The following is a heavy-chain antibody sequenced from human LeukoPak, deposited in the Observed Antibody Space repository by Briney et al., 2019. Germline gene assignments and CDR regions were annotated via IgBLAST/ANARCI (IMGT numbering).Heavy chain of an antibody. CDR1: GGSMSSSSDY. CDR3: ARSGSYYYYYYYMDV. D-gene: IGHD1-26*01. Sequence: SETLSLTCNVSGGSMSSSSDYWGWIRQPPGKGLEWIGSIYYSGSTYYNPSLKSRVTISVDTSKDQISLKLSSVTAADTAVYYCARSGSYYYYYYYMDVWGKGTTVTVSS. CDR2: IYYSGST. J-gene: IGHJ6*03. V-gene: IGHV4-39*07.